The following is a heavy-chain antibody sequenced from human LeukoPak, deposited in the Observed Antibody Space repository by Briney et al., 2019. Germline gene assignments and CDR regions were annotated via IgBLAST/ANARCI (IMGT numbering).Heavy chain of an antibody. D-gene: IGHD3-9*01. CDR2: IYHSGST. J-gene: IGHJ3*02. V-gene: IGHV4-30-2*02. CDR3: ARQQSIFWPDAFDI. Sequence: PSETLSLTCTVSGGSISSGGYYWSWIRQPPGKGLEWIGYIYHSGSTYYNPSLKSRVTISVDRSKNQFSLKLSSVTAADTAVYYCARQQSIFWPDAFDIWGQGTMVTVSS. CDR1: GGSISSGGYY.